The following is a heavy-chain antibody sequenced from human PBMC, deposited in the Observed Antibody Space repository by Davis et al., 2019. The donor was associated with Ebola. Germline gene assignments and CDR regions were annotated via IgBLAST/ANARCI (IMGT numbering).Heavy chain of an antibody. CDR1: GYTFTSYS. D-gene: IGHD3-22*01. CDR2: IIPILGIA. J-gene: IGHJ4*02. V-gene: IGHV1-69*02. Sequence: SVKVSCKASGYTFTSYSISWVRQAPGQGLEWMGRIIPILGIANYAQKFQGRVTMTRDTSTYTLYMELSSLRSEDTAVYYCARAIYYYDSSGYSDYWGQGTLVTVSS. CDR3: ARAIYYYDSSGYSDY.